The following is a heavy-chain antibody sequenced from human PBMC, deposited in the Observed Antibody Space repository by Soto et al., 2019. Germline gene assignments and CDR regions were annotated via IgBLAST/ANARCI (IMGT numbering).Heavy chain of an antibody. CDR3: ARGERDIVVVPAALGDYYYYGMDV. V-gene: IGHV1-69*13. J-gene: IGHJ6*02. Sequence: SVKVSCKASGGTFSSYAISWVRQAPGQGLEWMGGIIPIFGTANYAQKFQGRVTITADESTSTAYMELSSLRSEDTAVYYCARGERDIVVVPAALGDYYYYGMDVWGQGTTVTVS. D-gene: IGHD2-2*01. CDR1: GGTFSSYA. CDR2: IIPIFGTA.